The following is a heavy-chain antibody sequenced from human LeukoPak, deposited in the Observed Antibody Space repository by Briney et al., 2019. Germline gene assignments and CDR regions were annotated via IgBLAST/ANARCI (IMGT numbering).Heavy chain of an antibody. V-gene: IGHV3-23*01. CDR1: GFTFSSYA. J-gene: IGHJ4*01. CDR3: AKDFIGFYDNRDEPDGSGSYYNLF. D-gene: IGHD3-10*01. Sequence: GGSLRLSCAASGFTFSSYAMSWVRQAPGKGLEWVSAISGSGGSTYYADSVKGRFTISRDNSKNTLYLQMNSLRAEDTAVYYCAKDFIGFYDNRDEPDGSGSYYNLFGGQGTLVTVSS. CDR2: ISGSGGST.